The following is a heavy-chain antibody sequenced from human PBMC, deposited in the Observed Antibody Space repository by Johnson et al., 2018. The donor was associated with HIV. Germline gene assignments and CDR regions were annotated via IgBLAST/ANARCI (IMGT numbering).Heavy chain of an antibody. D-gene: IGHD5-24*01. Sequence: QVQLVESGGGVVQPGRSLRLSCAASGFTFSSYGMHWVRQAPGKGLEWVAVISYDGSNKYYADSVKGRFTIYRDNSKNTLSLQMDSLRPEDTAVYYCAREGRGYNYLGAVDSWGQGTMVTVSS. J-gene: IGHJ3*02. V-gene: IGHV3-30*03. CDR1: GFTFSSYG. CDR3: AREGRGYNYLGAVDS. CDR2: ISYDGSNK.